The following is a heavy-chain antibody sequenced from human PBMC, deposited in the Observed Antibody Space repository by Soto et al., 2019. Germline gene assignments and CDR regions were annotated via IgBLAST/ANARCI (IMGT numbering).Heavy chain of an antibody. D-gene: IGHD6-6*01. V-gene: IGHV3-30*03. CDR2: ISIRGGDE. J-gene: IGHJ4*02. Sequence: QVQLVESGGGVVQPGKSLRLSCAASGFTFSSYAMHWARQAPGKGLEWVTVISIRGGDEYYAESVRGRFTISRDDSKNTLYLTIDSLRVEDTAVYYCARGTIVARQHLDYWAQGTLVTVSS. CDR3: ARGTIVARQHLDY. CDR1: GFTFSSYA.